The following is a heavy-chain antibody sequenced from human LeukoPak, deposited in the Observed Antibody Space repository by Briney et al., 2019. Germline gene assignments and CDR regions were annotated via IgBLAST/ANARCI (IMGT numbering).Heavy chain of an antibody. D-gene: IGHD5-18*01. V-gene: IGHV4-34*01. CDR1: GGSFSGYY. CDR3: AARVDTAIRYYFDY. J-gene: IGHJ4*02. Sequence: SETLSVTCAVYGGSFSGYYWSWIRQPPGKGLEWIGEINHSGSTNYNPSLKSRVTISVDTSKNQFSLKLSSVTAADTAVYYCAARVDTAIRYYFDYWGQGTLVTVSS. CDR2: INHSGST.